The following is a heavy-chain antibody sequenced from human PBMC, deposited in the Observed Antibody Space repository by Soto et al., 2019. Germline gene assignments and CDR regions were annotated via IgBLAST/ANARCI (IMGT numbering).Heavy chain of an antibody. CDR2: FNAGNGNT. J-gene: IGHJ4*02. CDR3: ARARQKVIGY. CDR1: GYTFTSYA. V-gene: IGHV1-3*01. Sequence: ASVKVSCKASGYTFTSYAMHWVRQAPGQRLEWMGWFNAGNGNTKYSQNFQGRVTITRDTSASTAYMELSSLRSEDTAVYYCARARQKVIGYWGQGTLVTVSS.